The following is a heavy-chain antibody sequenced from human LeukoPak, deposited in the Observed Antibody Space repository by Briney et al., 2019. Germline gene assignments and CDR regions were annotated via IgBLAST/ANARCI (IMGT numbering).Heavy chain of an antibody. CDR2: IYYTGST. CDR1: AGSISDSF. J-gene: IGHJ4*02. D-gene: IGHD1-20*01. Sequence: SETLSLTCTVSAGSISDSFWSWIRQPPGKGLEWIGYIYYTGSTSYNPSLRSRVIISVDTSRSQFSLKLRSVTAADTAMYYCARRYNWGGDYFDYWGQGTLVTVSS. V-gene: IGHV4-59*12. CDR3: ARRYNWGGDYFDY.